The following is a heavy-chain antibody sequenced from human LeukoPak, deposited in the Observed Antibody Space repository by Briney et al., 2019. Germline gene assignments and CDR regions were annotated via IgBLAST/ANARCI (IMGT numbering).Heavy chain of an antibody. J-gene: IGHJ4*02. CDR2: INPSGGST. CDR3: ARAFTVCSRIDY. D-gene: IGHD4-11*01. CDR1: GYTFTTYY. Sequence: GASVKVSCKASGYTFTTYYMHWVRQAPGQGLEWMGIINPSGGSTTYAQKFQGRVTMTRDTSTSTVYMELSSLRSEDTAVFFCARAFTVCSRIDYWGQGTLVTVSS. V-gene: IGHV1-46*01.